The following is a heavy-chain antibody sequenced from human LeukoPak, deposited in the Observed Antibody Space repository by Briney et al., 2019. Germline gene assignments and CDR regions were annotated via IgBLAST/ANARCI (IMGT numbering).Heavy chain of an antibody. Sequence: PSETLSLTCAVYGGSFSGYYWSWIRQPPGKGLEWIGEIHHRGSTNYYPALKSRVTISVDTSKNQFSLKLSSVTAADTAVYYCARDGFWYYFDYWGQGTLVTVSS. CDR3: ARDGFWYYFDY. J-gene: IGHJ4*02. CDR1: GGSFSGYY. CDR2: IHHRGST. D-gene: IGHD3-3*01. V-gene: IGHV4-34*01.